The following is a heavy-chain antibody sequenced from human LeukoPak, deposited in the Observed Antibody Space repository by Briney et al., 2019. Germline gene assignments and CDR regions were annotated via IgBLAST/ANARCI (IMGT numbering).Heavy chain of an antibody. CDR2: IYYSGST. CDR3: ARHFQWLTPNFDY. CDR1: GGSISSSSYY. D-gene: IGHD6-19*01. J-gene: IGHJ4*02. Sequence: SETLSRTCTVSGGSISSSSYYWGWIRQPPGKGLEWIGSIYYSGSTYYNPSLKSRVTISVDTSKNQFSLKLSSVTAADTAVYYCARHFQWLTPNFDYWGQGTLVSVSS. V-gene: IGHV4-39*01.